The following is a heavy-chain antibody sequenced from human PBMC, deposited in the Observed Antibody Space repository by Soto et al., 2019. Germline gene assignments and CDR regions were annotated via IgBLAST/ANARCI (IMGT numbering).Heavy chain of an antibody. CDR1: GFTFTSYV. V-gene: IGHV3-23*01. Sequence: EVQLLESGGGLVQRGGSQRLSRAASGFTFTSYVMSWVRQAPGKGLECVAGISGGGSTAFYADSVKGRFTISRDNDKMMLVLQMDSLSAEDTAIYYCAKDSNKYSSSLRGRYFDYWGQGTLVTVSS. CDR2: ISGGGSTA. J-gene: IGHJ4*02. CDR3: AKDSNKYSSSLRGRYFDY. D-gene: IGHD3-22*01.